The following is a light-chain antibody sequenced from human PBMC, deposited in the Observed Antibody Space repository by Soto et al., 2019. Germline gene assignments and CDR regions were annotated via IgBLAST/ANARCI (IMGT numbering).Light chain of an antibody. CDR2: GAS. Sequence: EIVMTQSPGTLSVSPGEGATLSCRASQSVSSNLAWYQQMPGQAPRLLIYGASTRATGIPARFSGSGSGTEFTLPISSLQSEDVAVYYCQQYNNWPLYTFGQGTKLEIK. CDR1: QSVSSN. CDR3: QQYNNWPLYT. J-gene: IGKJ2*01. V-gene: IGKV3-15*01.